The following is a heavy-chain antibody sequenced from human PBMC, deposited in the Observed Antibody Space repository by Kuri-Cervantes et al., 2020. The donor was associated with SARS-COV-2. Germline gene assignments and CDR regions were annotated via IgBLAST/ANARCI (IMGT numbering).Heavy chain of an antibody. CDR1: GFSFSNYD. V-gene: IGHV3-23*01. CDR2: STDTGDN. D-gene: IGHD6-13*01. J-gene: IGHJ6*02. CDR3: ARLGVAAAGSYYYYGMDV. Sequence: GGSLRLSCAASGFSFSNYDMSWIRQVPGKGLELVTSSTDTGDNFYADAVKGRFFISRDNSRKTLDLVMNSLRAEDTAVYYCARLGVAAAGSYYYYGMDVWGQGTTVTVSS.